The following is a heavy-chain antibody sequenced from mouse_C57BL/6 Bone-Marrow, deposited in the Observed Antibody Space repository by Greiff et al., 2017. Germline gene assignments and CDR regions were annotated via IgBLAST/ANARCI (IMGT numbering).Heavy chain of an antibody. CDR2: IDPSDSYT. CDR1: GYTFTSYW. Sequence: VQLQQPGAELVMPGASVKLSCKASGYTFTSYWMHWVKQRPGQGLEWIGEIDPSDSYTNYNQKFKGKSTLPVDKSSSTAYMQLSSLTSEDSAVYYCARLRYYGSHDYWGQGTTLTVSS. J-gene: IGHJ2*01. V-gene: IGHV1-69*01. CDR3: ARLRYYGSHDY. D-gene: IGHD1-1*01.